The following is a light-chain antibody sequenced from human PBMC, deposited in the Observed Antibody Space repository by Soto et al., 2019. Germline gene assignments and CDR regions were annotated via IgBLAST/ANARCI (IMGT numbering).Light chain of an antibody. CDR1: GSNIGAGYD. V-gene: IGLV1-40*01. J-gene: IGLJ2*01. Sequence: QSVLTQPPSVSGAPGQSVTISCTGSGSNIGAGYDVHWYQQLPGVAPKLLIFDTTNRPSGVPGRFSGSKSGASASLAITGLLPEDEAEFFCQSFDTNLNAVVFGGGTKVTVL. CDR2: DTT. CDR3: QSFDTNLNAVV.